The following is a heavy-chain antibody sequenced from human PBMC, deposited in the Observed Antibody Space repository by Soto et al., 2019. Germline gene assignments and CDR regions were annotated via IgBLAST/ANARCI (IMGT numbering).Heavy chain of an antibody. CDR2: IYPGDSDT. CDR3: ARGTGYSSSWAAVDP. J-gene: IGHJ5*02. D-gene: IGHD6-13*01. V-gene: IGHV5-51*01. Sequence: GESLKISCKGSGYSFTCYWIGWVRQMPGKGLEWMGIIYPGDSDTRYSPSFQGQVTISADKSISTAYLQWSSLKASDTAMYYCARGTGYSSSWAAVDPWGQGTLVTVPS. CDR1: GYSFTCYW.